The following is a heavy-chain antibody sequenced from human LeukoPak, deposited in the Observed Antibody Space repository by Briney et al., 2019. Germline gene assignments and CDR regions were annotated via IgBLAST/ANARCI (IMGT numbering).Heavy chain of an antibody. V-gene: IGHV3-74*01. Sequence: GGSLRLSCAASGITFGNNWRHWVRQGPGKGLVWISRINGDGGGAIYADSVKGRFTVSRDNAKNTLYLQMNSLRAEDTAVYYCARDVPHNWFDTWGQGTLVTVSS. CDR2: INGDGGGA. J-gene: IGHJ5*02. CDR1: GITFGNNW. CDR3: ARDVPHNWFDT.